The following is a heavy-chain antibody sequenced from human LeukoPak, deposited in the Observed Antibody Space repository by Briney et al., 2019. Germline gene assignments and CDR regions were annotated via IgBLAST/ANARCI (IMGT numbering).Heavy chain of an antibody. J-gene: IGHJ6*04. CDR1: GFTFSDYY. CDR2: ISSSSSYT. Sequence: PGGSLRLSCAASGFTFSDYYMSWIRQAPGKGLEWVSYISSSSSYTNYADSVKGRFTISRDNAKNSLYLQMICLRAEATAVYYCARAYYESVTGEIDYGMDVWGKGTTVTVSS. CDR3: ARAYYESVTGEIDYGMDV. D-gene: IGHD3-9*01. V-gene: IGHV3-11*06.